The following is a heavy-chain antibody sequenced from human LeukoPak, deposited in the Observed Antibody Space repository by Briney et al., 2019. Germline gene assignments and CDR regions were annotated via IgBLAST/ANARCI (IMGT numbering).Heavy chain of an antibody. CDR3: ARSDGIDYDIPRRWFDP. J-gene: IGHJ5*02. CDR1: GGSFSGYY. D-gene: IGHD3-9*01. CDR2: INHSGST. V-gene: IGHV4-34*01. Sequence: SETLSLTCAVYGGSFSGYYWSWIRQPPGKGLEWIGEINHSGSTNYNPSLKSRVTISVDTSKKQFSLKLSSVTAADTAVYYCARSDGIDYDIPRRWFDPWGQGTLVTVSS.